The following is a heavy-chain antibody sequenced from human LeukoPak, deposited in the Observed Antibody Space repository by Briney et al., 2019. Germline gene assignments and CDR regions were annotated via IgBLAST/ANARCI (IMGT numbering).Heavy chain of an antibody. CDR1: GFTFSSYA. D-gene: IGHD6-19*01. CDR2: ISYDGSNK. CDR3: ARVTVADPGNWFDP. J-gene: IGHJ5*02. V-gene: IGHV3-30-3*01. Sequence: GGSLRLSCAASGFTFSSYAMHWVRQAPGKGLEWVAVISYDGSNKYYADSVKGRFTISRDNSKNTLYLQMNSLRAEDTAVYYCARVTVADPGNWFDPWSQGTLVTVSS.